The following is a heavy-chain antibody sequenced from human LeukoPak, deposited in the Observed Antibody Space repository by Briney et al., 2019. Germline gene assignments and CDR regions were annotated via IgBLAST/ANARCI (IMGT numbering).Heavy chain of an antibody. J-gene: IGHJ6*03. V-gene: IGHV1-46*01. CDR3: ARGPSITMIRGGQWYYYMDV. CDR2: MNPSGGST. Sequence: ASVKVSCKASGYTFTSYYMHWVRQAPGQGLEWMGLMNPSGGSTNYAQKFQGRVTMTRDTSTSTVYMELSSLRSEDTAVYYCARGPSITMIRGGQWYYYMDVWGKGTTVAISS. CDR1: GYTFTSYY. D-gene: IGHD3-10*01.